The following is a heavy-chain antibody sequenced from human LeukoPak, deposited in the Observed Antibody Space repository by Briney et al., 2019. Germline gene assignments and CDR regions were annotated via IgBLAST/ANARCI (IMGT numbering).Heavy chain of an antibody. CDR2: INHSGST. J-gene: IGHJ4*02. CDR1: GGSISSYY. V-gene: IGHV4-34*01. Sequence: PSETLSLTCTVSGGSISSYYWSWIRQPPGKGLEWIGEINHSGSTNYNPSPKSRVTISVDTSKNQFSLKLSSVTAADTAVYYCARGGPAFFDYWGQGTLVTVSS. CDR3: ARGGPAFFDY.